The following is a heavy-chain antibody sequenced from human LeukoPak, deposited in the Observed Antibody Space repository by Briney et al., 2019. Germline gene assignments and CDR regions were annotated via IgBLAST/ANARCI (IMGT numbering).Heavy chain of an antibody. CDR1: GGPFSSYY. Sequence: SETLSLTCAVYGGPFSSYYWSWIRQPPGKGLEWIGYIYYSGSTNYNPSLKSRVTISVDTSKNQFSLKLSSVTAADTAVYYCARALDYGSGSYISSRWFDPWGQGTLVTVSS. CDR2: IYYSGST. CDR3: ARALDYGSGSYISSRWFDP. D-gene: IGHD3-10*01. J-gene: IGHJ5*02. V-gene: IGHV4-59*01.